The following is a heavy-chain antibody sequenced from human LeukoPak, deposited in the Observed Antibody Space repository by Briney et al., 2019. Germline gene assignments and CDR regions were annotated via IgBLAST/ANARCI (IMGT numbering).Heavy chain of an antibody. V-gene: IGHV1-8*01. Sequence: GASVKVSCKASGYTFASYDIDWVRQATGQGLEWMGWMNPNSGNTGYAQKFQGRVTMTRNTSISTAYMELSSLRSEDTAVYYCARGPRYSSGWYGYWGQGTLVTVSS. CDR2: MNPNSGNT. D-gene: IGHD6-19*01. CDR1: GYTFASYD. CDR3: ARGPRYSSGWYGY. J-gene: IGHJ4*02.